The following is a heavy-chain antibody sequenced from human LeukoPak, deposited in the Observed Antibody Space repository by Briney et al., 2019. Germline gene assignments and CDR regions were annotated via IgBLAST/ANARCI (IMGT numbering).Heavy chain of an antibody. V-gene: IGHV1-46*01. CDR1: GYTFTSYY. Sequence: ASVKVSCKASGYTFTSYYMHWVRQAPGQGLEWMGIINPSGGSTSYAQKFQGRVTMTRDTSTSTVYMELSSLRSEDTAVYYCARSERHHYYDSSVFDYWGQGTLVTVSS. CDR3: ARSERHHYYDSSVFDY. CDR2: INPSGGST. D-gene: IGHD3-22*01. J-gene: IGHJ4*02.